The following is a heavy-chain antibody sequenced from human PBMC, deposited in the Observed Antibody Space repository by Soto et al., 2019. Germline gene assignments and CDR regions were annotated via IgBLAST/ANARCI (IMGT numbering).Heavy chain of an antibody. CDR1: GGSISSGDYY. Sequence: PSETLSLTCTVSGGSISSGDYYWSWIRQPPGKGLEWIGYIYYSGSTYYNPSLKSRVTISVDTSKNQFSLKLSSVTAADTAVYYCAYNRNSSSWLMDVWGQGTTVTVSS. J-gene: IGHJ6*02. D-gene: IGHD6-13*01. V-gene: IGHV4-30-4*01. CDR2: IYYSGST. CDR3: AYNRNSSSWLMDV.